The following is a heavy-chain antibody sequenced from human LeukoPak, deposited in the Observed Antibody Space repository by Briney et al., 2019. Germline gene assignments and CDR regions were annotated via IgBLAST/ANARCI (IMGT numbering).Heavy chain of an antibody. Sequence: GGSLRLSCAASGFTFSSYAMSWVRQAPGKGLEWVSAISGSGGSTYYADSVKGRFTISRDNSKNTLYLQMNSLRAEDTAVYYCARVDYYDSSPFDYWGQGTLVTVSS. J-gene: IGHJ4*02. CDR1: GFTFSSYA. D-gene: IGHD3-22*01. V-gene: IGHV3-23*01. CDR3: ARVDYYDSSPFDY. CDR2: ISGSGGST.